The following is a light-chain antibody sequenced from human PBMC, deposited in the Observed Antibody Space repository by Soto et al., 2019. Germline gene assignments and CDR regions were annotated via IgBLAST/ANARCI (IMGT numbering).Light chain of an antibody. CDR2: EVS. CDR1: SSAVGGYNY. Sequence: QSALTQPASVSGSPGQSITISCTVTSSAVGGYNYVSWYQPHPGKAPKLMIYEVSNRPSGVSNRFSGSKSVNTASLTISGLQADDEADYYCSSYTSSSIDYVFGTGTKLTVL. V-gene: IGLV2-14*01. J-gene: IGLJ1*01. CDR3: SSYTSSSIDYV.